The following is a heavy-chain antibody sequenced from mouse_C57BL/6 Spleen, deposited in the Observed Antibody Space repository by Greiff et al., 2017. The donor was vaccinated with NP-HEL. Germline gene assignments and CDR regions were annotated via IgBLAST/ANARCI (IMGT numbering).Heavy chain of an antibody. Sequence: VKLQQPGAELVRPGTSVKLSCKASGYTFTSYWMHWVKQRPGQGLEWIGVIDPSDSYTNYNQKFKGKVTLTVDTPSSTAYMQLSRLTSEDSAVYCCARGQYGSSYDYAMDYWGKGTSVTVSS. CDR1: GYTFTSYW. D-gene: IGHD1-1*01. J-gene: IGHJ4*01. V-gene: IGHV1-59*01. CDR3: ARGQYGSSYDYAMDY. CDR2: IDPSDSYT.